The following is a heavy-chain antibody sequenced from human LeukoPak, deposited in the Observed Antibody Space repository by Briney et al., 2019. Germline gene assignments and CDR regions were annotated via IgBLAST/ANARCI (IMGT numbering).Heavy chain of an antibody. V-gene: IGHV4-34*01. CDR2: INHSGST. CDR3: AREGDCSSTSCSNDAFDI. D-gene: IGHD2-2*01. J-gene: IGHJ3*02. Sequence: PSETLSLTCAVYGGSFSGYYWSWIRQPPGKGLEWIGEINHSGSTNYNPSLKSRVTISVDTSKNQFSLKLSSVTAADTAVYYCAREGDCSSTSCSNDAFDIWGQGTMVTVSS. CDR1: GGSFSGYY.